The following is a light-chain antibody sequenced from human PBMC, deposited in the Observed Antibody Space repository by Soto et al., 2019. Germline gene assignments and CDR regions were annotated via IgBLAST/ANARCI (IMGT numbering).Light chain of an antibody. J-gene: IGKJ1*01. Sequence: DIPMTQSPSTLSASVGDRVTITCRASQSISNWLAWYQQKPGKAPKVLIYDASSLESGVPSRFSGSGSGTEFTLTISSLQPDDFATYYCQQYNTYGTFGQGTKVEIK. CDR1: QSISNW. CDR3: QQYNTYGT. CDR2: DAS. V-gene: IGKV1-5*01.